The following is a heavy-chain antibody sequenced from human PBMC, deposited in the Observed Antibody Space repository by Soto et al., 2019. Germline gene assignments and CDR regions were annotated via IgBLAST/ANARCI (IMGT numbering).Heavy chain of an antibody. CDR1: GCTFTSYD. J-gene: IGHJ6*02. D-gene: IGHD2-2*01. V-gene: IGHV1-8*01. CDR3: ATYQENNYFYYGMDV. CDR2: MNPNSGNT. Sequence: ASTMVSCKDSGCTFTSYDMNWVRQATVQGLEWMGWMNPNSGNTGYAQNFQGRVTMTRNTSRSTASMELSSLRSEDTAVYYCATYQENNYFYYGMDVWGQGTTVTVSS.